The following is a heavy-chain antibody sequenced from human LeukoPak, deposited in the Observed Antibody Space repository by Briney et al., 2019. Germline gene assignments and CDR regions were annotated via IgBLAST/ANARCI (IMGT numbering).Heavy chain of an antibody. CDR3: ARDIGYYDSSGYSLLSYYYGMGV. V-gene: IGHV4-61*01. CDR2: IYYSGST. CDR1: GGSVSSGSYY. D-gene: IGHD3-22*01. J-gene: IGHJ6*02. Sequence: SETLSLTCTVSGGSVSSGSYYWSWIRQPPGKGLEWIGYIYYSGSTNYNPSLKSRVTISVDTSKNQFSLKLSSVTAADTAVYYCARDIGYYDSSGYSLLSYYYGMGVWGQGTTVTVSS.